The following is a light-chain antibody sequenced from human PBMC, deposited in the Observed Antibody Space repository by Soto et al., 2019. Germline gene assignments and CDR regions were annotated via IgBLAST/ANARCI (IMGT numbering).Light chain of an antibody. Sequence: EVVLTQSPVTLSLSPGERVTLSCRASQSFRGLLAWYQQKPGQAPRLLIYDAYNRATGIPPRFSGSGSGTDFTLTIISLEPEDSAVYYCQQRHMWPITFGQGTRLESK. J-gene: IGKJ5*01. V-gene: IGKV3-11*01. CDR2: DAY. CDR1: QSFRGL. CDR3: QQRHMWPIT.